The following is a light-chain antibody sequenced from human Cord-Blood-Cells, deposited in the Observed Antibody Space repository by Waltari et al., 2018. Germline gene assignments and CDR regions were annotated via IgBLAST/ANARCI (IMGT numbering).Light chain of an antibody. J-gene: IGKJ1*01. CDR3: QQSYSTPWT. CDR2: AAS. Sequence: DIQMTQYPSFLSASVGDRVTITCRASQSISSYLNWYQQKPGKAPKLLIYAASSLQSGVPSRFSGSGSGTDFTLTISSLQPEDFATYYWQQSYSTPWTFGQGTKVEIK. CDR1: QSISSY. V-gene: IGKV1-39*01.